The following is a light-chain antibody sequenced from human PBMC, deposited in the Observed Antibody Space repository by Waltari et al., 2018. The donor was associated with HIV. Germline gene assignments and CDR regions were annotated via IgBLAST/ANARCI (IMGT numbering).Light chain of an antibody. CDR1: QDMCNA. CDR3: QQYYHLPRT. CDR2: LAY. V-gene: IGKV1-NL1*01. Sequence: DIQMTQSPSSLSASVGDTVTLTCGASQDMCNALAWYQQQPGISPVLLVYLAYNLQNGVPSRFSARGSGTNFTLTLSSLQPEDLATYYCQQYYHLPRTFGQGTTLQI. J-gene: IGKJ2*01.